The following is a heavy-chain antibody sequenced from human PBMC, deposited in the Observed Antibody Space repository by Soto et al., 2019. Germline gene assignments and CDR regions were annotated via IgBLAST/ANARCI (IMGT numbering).Heavy chain of an antibody. CDR1: GFTFSSYE. CDR2: ISSSGTTI. J-gene: IGHJ6*02. D-gene: IGHD1-26*01. V-gene: IGHV3-48*03. Sequence: PGGSLRLSCAASGFTFSSYEMNWVRQAPGKGLEWVSYISSSGTTIYYADSVKGRFTISRDNAKNSLYLQMNSLRAEDTAVYYCARPRELEGGMDVWGQGTTVTVSS. CDR3: ARPRELEGGMDV.